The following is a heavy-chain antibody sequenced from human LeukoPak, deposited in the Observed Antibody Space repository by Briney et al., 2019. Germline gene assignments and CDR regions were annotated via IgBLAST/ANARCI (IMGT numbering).Heavy chain of an antibody. V-gene: IGHV1-46*01. J-gene: IGHJ3*02. CDR2: INPSGGST. CDR3: ARDLAVGASHAFDI. D-gene: IGHD1-26*01. CDR1: GYTFTSYD. Sequence: ASVKVSCKASGYTFTSYDINWVRQAPGQGLEWMGIINPSGGSTSYAQKFQGRVTMTRDTSTSTVYMELSSLRSEDTAVYHCARDLAVGASHAFDIWGQGTMVTVSS.